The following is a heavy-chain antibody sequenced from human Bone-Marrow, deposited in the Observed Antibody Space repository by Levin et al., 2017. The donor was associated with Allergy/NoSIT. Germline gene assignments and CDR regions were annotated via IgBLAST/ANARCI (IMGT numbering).Heavy chain of an antibody. CDR2: IKQDGSER. V-gene: IGHV3-7*01. CDR1: GFTFSNYW. J-gene: IGHJ4*02. CDR3: ARDRGYGQGDC. D-gene: IGHD3-10*01. Sequence: GGSLRLSCVASGFTFSNYWMSWVRQAPGKGLEWVANIKQDGSERNYVDSVKGRFTISRDNAKNSLYLQMNSLRAEDTAIYYCARDRGYGQGDCWGQGTLVTVSS.